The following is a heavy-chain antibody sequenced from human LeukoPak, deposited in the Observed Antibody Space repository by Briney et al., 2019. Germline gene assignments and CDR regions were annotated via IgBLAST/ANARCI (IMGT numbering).Heavy chain of an antibody. CDR2: INHSGST. V-gene: IGHV4-34*01. Sequence: SETLSLICAVYGGSFSGYYWSWIHQPPGKGLEWIGEINHSGSTNYNPSLKSRVTISVDTSKNQFSLKLSSVTAADTAVYYCARGCPRSEDWFDPWGQGTLVTVSS. J-gene: IGHJ5*02. CDR1: GGSFSGYY. CDR3: ARGCPRSEDWFDP.